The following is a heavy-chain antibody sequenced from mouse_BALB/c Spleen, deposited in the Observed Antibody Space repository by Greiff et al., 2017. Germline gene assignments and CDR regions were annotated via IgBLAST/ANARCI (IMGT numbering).Heavy chain of an antibody. V-gene: IGHV5-9*03. CDR1: GFTFSSYT. Sequence: EVMLVESGGGLVKPGGSLKLSCAASGFTFSSYTMSWVRQTPEKRLEWVATISSGGGNTYYPDSVKGRFTISRDNAKNNLYLQMSSLRSEDTALYYCARYDYYGSSYFDYWGQGTTLTVSS. CDR2: ISSGGGNT. CDR3: ARYDYYGSSYFDY. J-gene: IGHJ2*01. D-gene: IGHD1-1*01.